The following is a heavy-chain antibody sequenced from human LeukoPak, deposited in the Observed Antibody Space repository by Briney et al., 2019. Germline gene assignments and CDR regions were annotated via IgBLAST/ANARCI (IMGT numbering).Heavy chain of an antibody. CDR2: INPSGGTT. J-gene: IGHJ4*02. CDR1: GYTFTNYY. Sequence: GASVNVSCKASGYTFTNYYMHWVRQAPGQGLEWMGIINPSGGTTNYAQKFQGRITMTRDTSTRTVYVERTSLRSEDTAVYYCATIEAAGSSFDYWGEGTLVTVSS. D-gene: IGHD6-13*01. V-gene: IGHV1-46*01. CDR3: ATIEAAGSSFDY.